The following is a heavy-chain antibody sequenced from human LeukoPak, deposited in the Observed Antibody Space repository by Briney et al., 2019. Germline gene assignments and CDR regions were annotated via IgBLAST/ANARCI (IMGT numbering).Heavy chain of an antibody. Sequence: SETLSLTCTVSGGSISSYYWSWIRQPPGKGLEWIGYIYYSGSTNYNPSLKSRVTISVDTSKNQFSLKLSSVTAADTAVYYCARVSSSWPPDYWGQGTLVTVSS. J-gene: IGHJ4*02. CDR3: ARVSSSWPPDY. D-gene: IGHD6-13*01. CDR2: IYYSGST. V-gene: IGHV4-59*08. CDR1: GGSISSYY.